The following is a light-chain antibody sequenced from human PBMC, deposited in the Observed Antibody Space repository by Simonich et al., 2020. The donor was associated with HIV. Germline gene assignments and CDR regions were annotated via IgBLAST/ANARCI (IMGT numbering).Light chain of an antibody. V-gene: IGKV4-1*01. J-gene: IGKJ1*01. CDR3: QQYYSTPQT. Sequence: DIVMTQSPDSLTMSLGERATINCKSSQSVLYSSNSKNYLAWYQQKPGQPPKLLIYWASTRESGVPDRFSGSGSGTDFTLTISSLQAEDVAVYYCQQYYSTPQTFGQGTKVEIK. CDR2: WAS. CDR1: QSVLYSSNSKNY.